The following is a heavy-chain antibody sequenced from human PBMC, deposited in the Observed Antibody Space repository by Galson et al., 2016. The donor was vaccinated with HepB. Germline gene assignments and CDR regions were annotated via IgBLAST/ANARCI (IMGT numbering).Heavy chain of an antibody. CDR1: GDSISSGGYS. CDR2: IFYSGRT. V-gene: IGHV4-61*08. Sequence: SETLSLTCTVSGDSISSGGYSWSWIRQHPGTGLEWIGYIFYSGRTNYNPSLKSRVSMSIDTSNNQFSLKFNSVTAADTAVYYCARLVRHGHGRGDWGQGTLVTVSS. J-gene: IGHJ4*02. D-gene: IGHD1-26*01. CDR3: ARLVRHGHGRGD.